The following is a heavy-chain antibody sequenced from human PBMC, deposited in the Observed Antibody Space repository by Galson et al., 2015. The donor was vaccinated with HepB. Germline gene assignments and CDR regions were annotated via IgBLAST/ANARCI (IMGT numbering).Heavy chain of an antibody. J-gene: IGHJ4*02. V-gene: IGHV3-30*03. Sequence: SLRLSCAASGFTFSSYGMHWVRQAPGKGLEWVAVISYDGSNKYYADSVKGRFTISRDNAKNSLYLQVNSLRAEDTAVYYCARGGRDGYNYGDYWGQGTQVTVSS. CDR1: GFTFSSYG. CDR3: ARGGRDGYNYGDY. D-gene: IGHD5-24*01. CDR2: ISYDGSNK.